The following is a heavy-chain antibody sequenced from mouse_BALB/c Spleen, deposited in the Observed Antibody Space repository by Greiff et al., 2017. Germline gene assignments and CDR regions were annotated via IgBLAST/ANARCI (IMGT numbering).Heavy chain of an antibody. V-gene: IGHV5-4*02. D-gene: IGHD4-1*01. J-gene: IGHJ3*01. CDR2: ISDGGSYT. CDR1: GFTFSDYY. CDR3: ARDGDWAFAY. Sequence: EVKLVESGGGLVKPGGSLKLSCAASGFTFSDYYMYWVRQTPEKRLEWVATISDGGSYTYYPDSVKGRFTISRDNAKNNLYLQMSSLKSEDTAMYYCARDGDWAFAYWGQGTLVTVSA.